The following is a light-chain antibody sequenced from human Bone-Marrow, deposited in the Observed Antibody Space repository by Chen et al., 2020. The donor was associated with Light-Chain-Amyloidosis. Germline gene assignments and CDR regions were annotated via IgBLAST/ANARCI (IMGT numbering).Light chain of an antibody. J-gene: IGLJ3*02. V-gene: IGLV3-21*02. Sequence: SYVLTQPSSVSVAPGQTATIDCWRNNIGATSVHWYQQTPGQAPLLVVYDDSDRPSEIPERFSVSNSWNSANLTISRVEAGDESDYYCQVWDRSSDRPVFGGGTKLTVL. CDR2: DDS. CDR3: QVWDRSSDRPV. CDR1: NIGATS.